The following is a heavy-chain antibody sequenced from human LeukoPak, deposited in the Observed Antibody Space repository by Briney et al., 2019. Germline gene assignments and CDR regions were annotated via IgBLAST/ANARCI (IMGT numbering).Heavy chain of an antibody. CDR3: ARGHDILTGYYWYFDY. CDR1: GGSISSSSYY. CDR2: IYYSGST. D-gene: IGHD3-9*01. Sequence: LETLSLTCTVSGGSISSSSYYRGWIRQPPGKGLEWIGSIYYSGSTYYNPSLKSRVTISVDTSKNQFSLKLSSVTAADTAVYYCARGHDILTGYYWYFDYWGQGTLVTVSS. V-gene: IGHV4-39*07. J-gene: IGHJ4*02.